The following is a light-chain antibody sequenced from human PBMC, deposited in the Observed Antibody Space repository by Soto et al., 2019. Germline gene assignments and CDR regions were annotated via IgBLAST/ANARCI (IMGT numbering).Light chain of an antibody. J-gene: IGKJ5*01. CDR2: GAS. V-gene: IGKV3-15*01. CDR3: QQYNNWPPIT. CDR1: QSVSSN. Sequence: ILMTQSLATLSVSPGASSTTSCRASQSVSSNLAWYQTTPGQAPRLLIYGASTRATGIPARFSGSGSGTEFTLTIRSLQSEDLAVYDCQQYNNWPPITCGQGKRLEIK.